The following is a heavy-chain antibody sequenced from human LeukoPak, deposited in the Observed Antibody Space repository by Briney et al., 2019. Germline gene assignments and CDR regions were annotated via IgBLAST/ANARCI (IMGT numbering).Heavy chain of an antibody. D-gene: IGHD1-26*01. Sequence: GGSLGLSCAASGFTFSSYAMSWVRQAPGKGLEWVSAISGSGGSTYYADSVKGRFTISRDNSKNTLYLQMNSLRAEDTAVYYCAKYSGSYGGRSSKDYWGQGTLVTVSS. CDR3: AKYSGSYGGRSSKDY. V-gene: IGHV3-23*01. J-gene: IGHJ4*02. CDR1: GFTFSSYA. CDR2: ISGSGGST.